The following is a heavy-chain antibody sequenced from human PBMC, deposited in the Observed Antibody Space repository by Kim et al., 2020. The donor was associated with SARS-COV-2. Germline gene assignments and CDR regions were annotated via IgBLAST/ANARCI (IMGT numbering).Heavy chain of an antibody. V-gene: IGHV1-46*01. CDR3: AREGIAAAGRFLYY. Sequence: AKKFQGRVTMTRDTSTSTVYMELSSLRSEDTAVYYCAREGIAAAGRFLYYWGQGTLVTVSS. D-gene: IGHD6-13*01. J-gene: IGHJ4*02.